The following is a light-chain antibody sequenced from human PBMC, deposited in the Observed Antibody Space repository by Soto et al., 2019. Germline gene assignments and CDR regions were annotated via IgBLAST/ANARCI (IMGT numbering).Light chain of an antibody. CDR1: QSVSSY. CDR3: QQRSNWPRT. V-gene: IGKV3-11*01. J-gene: IGKJ1*01. Sequence: EIVLTQSPATLSLSPGERATLSCRASQSVSSYLAWYQQKPGQAPRLLIYDDSNRATGIPARFRGSGSGTDFTLTTSSLQPEDCAVYYCQQRSNWPRTFGQGTKVEIK. CDR2: DDS.